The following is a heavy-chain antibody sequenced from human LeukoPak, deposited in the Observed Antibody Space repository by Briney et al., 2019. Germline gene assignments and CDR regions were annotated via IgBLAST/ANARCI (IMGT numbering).Heavy chain of an antibody. Sequence: GGSLRLSCAVSGFTFSSYWMSWVRQAPGKGLEWVANINQDGSEKNYVDSVQGRFTISRDNSKNTLYLQMNSLRAEDTAVYYCAKFLEWSQPLFDYWGQGTLVTVSS. CDR1: GFTFSSYW. CDR2: INQDGSEK. V-gene: IGHV3-7*03. D-gene: IGHD3-3*01. CDR3: AKFLEWSQPLFDY. J-gene: IGHJ4*02.